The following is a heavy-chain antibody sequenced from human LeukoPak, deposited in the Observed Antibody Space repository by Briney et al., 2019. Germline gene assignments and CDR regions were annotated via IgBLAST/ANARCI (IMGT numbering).Heavy chain of an antibody. CDR2: IYYSGST. D-gene: IGHD5-12*01. CDR1: GGSISSSSYY. CDR3: ARALVATTFYYYYMDV. V-gene: IGHV4-39*07. J-gene: IGHJ6*03. Sequence: SETLSLTCSVSGGSISSSSYYWGWIHQPPGKGLEWIGNIYYSGSTYYNPSLKSRVTISVDRSKNQFSLKLSSVTAADTAVYYCARALVATTFYYYYMDVWGKGTTVTVSS.